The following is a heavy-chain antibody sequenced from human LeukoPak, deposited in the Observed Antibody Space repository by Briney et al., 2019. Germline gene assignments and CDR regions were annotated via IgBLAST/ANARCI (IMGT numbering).Heavy chain of an antibody. V-gene: IGHV1-69*13. J-gene: IGHJ4*02. D-gene: IGHD1-26*01. CDR3: ARVRSSVGAVSYYFDY. CDR2: IIPIFGTA. CDR1: GYTFSSYA. Sequence: GASVKVSCKASGYTFSSYAISWVRQAPGQGLEWMGGIIPIFGTANYAQKFQGRVTITADESTSTAYMELSSLRSEDTAVYYCARVRSSVGAVSYYFDYWGQGTLVTVSS.